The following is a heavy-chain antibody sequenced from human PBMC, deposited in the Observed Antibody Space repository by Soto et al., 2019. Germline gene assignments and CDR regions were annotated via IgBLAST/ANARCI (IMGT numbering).Heavy chain of an antibody. CDR1: DDSLTTNKYA. D-gene: IGHD3-10*01. J-gene: IGHJ4*02. CDR3: ARASYFRPAGSYYFVS. Sequence: QVQLQESGPGLVKPSQTLSLTCTVSDDSLTTNKYAWTWIRQNPEKGLEWIGYVYSNGNTRYSPSLQSRVYMSVDTSNIHFSLRLLSVTAADTAVYFCARASYFRPAGSYYFVSWGQGTLVTVSS. CDR2: VYSNGNT. V-gene: IGHV4-31*03.